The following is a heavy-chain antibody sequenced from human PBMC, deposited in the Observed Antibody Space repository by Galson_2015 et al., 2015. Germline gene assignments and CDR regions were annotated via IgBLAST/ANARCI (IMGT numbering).Heavy chain of an antibody. V-gene: IGHV3-11*04. CDR2: ISSSGSTI. D-gene: IGHD1-14*01. Sequence: VSYISSSGSTIYYADSVKGRFTISRDNAKNSLYLQMNSLRAEDTAVYYCARENRFDFDYWGQGTLVTVSS. J-gene: IGHJ4*02. CDR3: ARENRFDFDY.